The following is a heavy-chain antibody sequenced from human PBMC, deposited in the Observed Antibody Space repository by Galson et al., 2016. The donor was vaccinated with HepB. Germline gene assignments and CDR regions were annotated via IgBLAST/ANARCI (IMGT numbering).Heavy chain of an antibody. V-gene: IGHV4-31*02. D-gene: IGHD3-22*01. CDR3: ARLDYYDSSGHAPLIDP. Sequence: WVRQHPGKGLEWIGYIFYNGISYYTPSLKSRLTISLDTSTNQFSLKLTSVTAADTAVYYSARLDYYDSSGHAPLIDPWGQGTLVTVSS. CDR2: IFYNGIS. J-gene: IGHJ5*02.